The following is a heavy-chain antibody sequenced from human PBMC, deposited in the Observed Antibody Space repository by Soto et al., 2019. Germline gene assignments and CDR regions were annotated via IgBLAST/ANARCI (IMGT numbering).Heavy chain of an antibody. D-gene: IGHD4-17*01. CDR3: ARAPDGGDYDY. CDR2: IYYSGST. Sequence: SETLSLTCTVSGGSISSYYWSWIRQPPGKGLEWIGYIYYSGSTNYNPSLKSRVTISVDTSKNQFSLKLSSVTAADTAVYYCARAPDGGDYDYWGQGTLVTVSS. J-gene: IGHJ4*02. V-gene: IGHV4-59*01. CDR1: GGSISSYY.